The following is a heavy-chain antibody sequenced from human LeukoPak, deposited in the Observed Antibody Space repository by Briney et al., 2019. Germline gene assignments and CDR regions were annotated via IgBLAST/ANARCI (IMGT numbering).Heavy chain of an antibody. J-gene: IGHJ4*02. D-gene: IGHD3-9*01. CDR3: TRVPGYFDWLPLDY. Sequence: GGSLRLSCAASGFTFSSYAMHWVRQAPGKGLEWVAVISYDGSNKYYADSVKGRFTISRDDSKSIAYLQMNSLKTEDTAVYYCTRVPGYFDWLPLDYWGQGTLVTVSS. CDR2: ISYDGSNK. CDR1: GFTFSSYA. V-gene: IGHV3-30-3*01.